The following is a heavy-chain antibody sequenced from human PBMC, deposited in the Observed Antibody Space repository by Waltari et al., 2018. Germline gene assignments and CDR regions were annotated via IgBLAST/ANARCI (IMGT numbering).Heavy chain of an antibody. CDR3: ARDYTPDFWSNYYTGDAFDL. CDR2: MNSDATST. J-gene: IGHJ3*01. CDR1: GFTFSSYW. Sequence: EVRLVESGGGLVQPGGSLRLSCAASGFTFSSYWRHWVRQAPGKGLVWVSRMNSDATSTRYASSLEVQVTDASDDAETTLFLQRDSLRDENTAVNYWARDYTPDFWSNYYTGDAFDLWRQGTLVTVTS. V-gene: IGHV3-74*01. D-gene: IGHD3-3*01.